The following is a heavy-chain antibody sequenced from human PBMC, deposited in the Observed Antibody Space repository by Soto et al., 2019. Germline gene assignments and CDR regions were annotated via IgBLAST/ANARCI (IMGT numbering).Heavy chain of an antibody. J-gene: IGHJ4*02. CDR2: ISYDGSNK. CDR3: ARIFGVPPYFDY. V-gene: IGHV3-30*03. D-gene: IGHD3-3*01. Sequence: QAPGKGLEWVAVISYDGSNKYYADSVKGRFTISRDNSKNTLYLQMNSLRAEDTAVYYCARIFGVPPYFDYWGQGTLVTVSS.